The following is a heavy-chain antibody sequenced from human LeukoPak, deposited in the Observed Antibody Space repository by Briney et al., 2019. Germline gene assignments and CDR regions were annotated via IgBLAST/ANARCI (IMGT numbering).Heavy chain of an antibody. Sequence: GGSLRLSCAASGFTLSNYWMGWVRQVPRKGLEWAASINRDGGEKHYVDSVEGRFTISRDNAKNSLYLQMNSLKAEDTAVYFCTRNEIWGQGTLVTVSS. CDR1: GFTLSNYW. V-gene: IGHV3-7*01. CDR3: TRNEI. J-gene: IGHJ4*02. CDR2: INRDGGEK.